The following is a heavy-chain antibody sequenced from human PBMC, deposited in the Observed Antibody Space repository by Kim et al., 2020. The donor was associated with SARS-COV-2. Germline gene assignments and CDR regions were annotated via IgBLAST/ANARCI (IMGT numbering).Heavy chain of an antibody. CDR3: ASYSGYYFGAEYFQH. D-gene: IGHD3-22*01. CDR2: IYHSGST. V-gene: IGHV4-4*02. CDR1: GGSISSSNW. Sequence: SETLSLTCAVSGGSISSSNWWSWVRQPPGKGLEWIGEIYHSGSTNYNPSLKSRVTISVDKSKNQFSLKLSSVTAADTAVYYCASYSGYYFGAEYFQHWGQGALVTVSS. J-gene: IGHJ1*01.